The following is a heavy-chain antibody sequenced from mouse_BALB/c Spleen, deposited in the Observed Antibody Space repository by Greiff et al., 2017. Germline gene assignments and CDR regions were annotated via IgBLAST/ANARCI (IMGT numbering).Heavy chain of an antibody. Sequence: EVKLMESGPGLVKPSQTVSLTCTVTGISITTGNYRWSWIRQFPGNKLEWIGYIYYSGTITYNPSLTSRTTITRDTSKNQFFLEMNSLTAEDTATYYCARALLPYAMDYWGQGTSVTVSS. V-gene: IGHV3-5*02. CDR1: GISITTGNYR. D-gene: IGHD1-2*01. CDR3: ARALLPYAMDY. J-gene: IGHJ4*01. CDR2: IYYSGTI.